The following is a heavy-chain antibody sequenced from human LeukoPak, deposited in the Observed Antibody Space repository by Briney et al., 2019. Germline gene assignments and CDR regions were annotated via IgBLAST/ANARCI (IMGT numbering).Heavy chain of an antibody. CDR1: GGTFSSYA. J-gene: IGHJ4*02. V-gene: IGHV1-69*13. CDR2: IIPIFGTA. Sequence: SVKVSCKASGGTFSSYAISWVRQAPGQGLEWMGGIIPIFGTANYAQKFQGRVTITADESTSTAYMELSSLRSEDTAVYYCASQPAMARFEFDYWAREPWSPSPQ. CDR3: ASQPAMARFEFDY. D-gene: IGHD5-18*01.